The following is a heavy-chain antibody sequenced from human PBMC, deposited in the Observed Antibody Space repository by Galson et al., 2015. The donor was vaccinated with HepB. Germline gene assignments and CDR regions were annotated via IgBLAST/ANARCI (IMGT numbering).Heavy chain of an antibody. V-gene: IGHV3-21*04. CDR3: ARLEDDSSGYYYEWFDP. CDR1: GFTFSPYT. CDR2: ITGGDNYI. J-gene: IGHJ5*02. D-gene: IGHD3-22*01. Sequence: SLRLSCAASGFTFSPYTFTWVRQAPGKGLEWVSSITGGDNYIYYADSVKGRFTISRDNAKNSLYLQMSSLKASDTAMYYCARLEDDSSGYYYEWFDPWGQGTLVTVSS.